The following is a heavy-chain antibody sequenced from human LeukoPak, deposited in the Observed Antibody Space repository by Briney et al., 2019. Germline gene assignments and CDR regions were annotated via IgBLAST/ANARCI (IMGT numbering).Heavy chain of an antibody. Sequence: PSETLSLTCAVYGGSFSGYYWSWIRQPPGKGLEWIGEINHSGSTNYNPSLKSRGTISVDTSKNQFSLQLRSVTAADTAVYYCARGRRIVVVPAAWRYNWFDPWGRGTLVTVSS. D-gene: IGHD2-2*01. J-gene: IGHJ5*02. V-gene: IGHV4-34*01. CDR2: INHSGST. CDR3: ARGRRIVVVPAAWRYNWFDP. CDR1: GGSFSGYY.